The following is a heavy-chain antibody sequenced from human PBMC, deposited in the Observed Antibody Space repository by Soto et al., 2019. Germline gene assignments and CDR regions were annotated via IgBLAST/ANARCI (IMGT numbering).Heavy chain of an antibody. V-gene: IGHV2-5*01. D-gene: IGHD5-12*01. J-gene: IGHJ4*02. CDR2: IYYNDDR. CDR1: GFSFTTAGVA. CDR3: AHSDGGYEIIYFDF. Sequence: SGPTLVNPTHTLTLTCTFSGFSFTTAGVAVGWIRQTPGGALEWLTPIYYNDDRRFSPSLKTRLTITGDTSKNQVVLSLTNVDPGDTATYFCAHSDGGYEIIYFDFWGQGIPVTVSS.